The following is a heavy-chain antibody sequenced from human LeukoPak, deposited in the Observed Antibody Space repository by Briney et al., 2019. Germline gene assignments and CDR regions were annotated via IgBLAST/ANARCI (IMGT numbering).Heavy chain of an antibody. V-gene: IGHV4-59*08. J-gene: IGHJ5*02. CDR1: GGSISSYY. CDR2: IYYSGST. CDR3: ARRESSGWFDP. Sequence: PSETLSLTCTVSGGSISSYYWSWIRQPPGKGLEWIGYIYYSGSTNYNPSLKSRVTISVDTSKNQLSLKLSSVTAADTAVYYCARRESSGWFDPWGQGTLVTVSS. D-gene: IGHD6-25*01.